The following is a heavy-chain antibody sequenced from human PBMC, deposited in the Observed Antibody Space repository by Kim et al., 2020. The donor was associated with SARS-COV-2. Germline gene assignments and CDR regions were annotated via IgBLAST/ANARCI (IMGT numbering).Heavy chain of an antibody. Sequence: GESLKISCKGSGYSFTSYWIGWVRQMPGKGLEWMGIIYPADSDIRYSPSFQGQVTISADKSISTAYLQWSSLKASGTAMYYCAREYTSSPGGFDYWGQGTLVTVSS. CDR1: GYSFTSYW. J-gene: IGHJ4*02. CDR3: AREYTSSPGGFDY. V-gene: IGHV5-51*01. CDR2: IYPADSDI. D-gene: IGHD6-13*01.